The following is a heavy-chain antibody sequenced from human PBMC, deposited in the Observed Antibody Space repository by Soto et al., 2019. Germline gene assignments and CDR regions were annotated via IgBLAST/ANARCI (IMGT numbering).Heavy chain of an antibody. Sequence: SETLSLTCTVSGGSISSGDYYWSWIRQPPGKGLEWIGYIYYSGSTYYNPSLKSRVTISVDTSKNQFSLKLSSVTAADTAVYYCARDLKEYSCGYSDYWGQGTLVTVSS. CDR3: ARDLKEYSCGYSDY. CDR2: IYYSGST. D-gene: IGHD5-18*01. J-gene: IGHJ4*02. CDR1: GGSISSGDYY. V-gene: IGHV4-30-4*01.